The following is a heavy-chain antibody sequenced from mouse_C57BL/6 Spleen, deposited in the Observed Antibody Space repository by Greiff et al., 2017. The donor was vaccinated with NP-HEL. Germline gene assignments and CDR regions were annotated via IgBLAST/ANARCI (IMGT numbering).Heavy chain of an antibody. CDR2: INPNNGGT. CDR1: GYTFTDYN. J-gene: IGHJ4*01. V-gene: IGHV1-18*01. D-gene: IGHD2-2*01. Sequence: VQLQQSGPELVKPGASVKIPCKASGYTFTDYNMDWVKQSHGKSLEWIGDINPNNGGTIYNQKFKGKATLTVDKSSSTAYMELRSLTSEDTAVYYCARSVYGYDGDYAMDYWGQGTSVTVSS. CDR3: ARSVYGYDGDYAMDY.